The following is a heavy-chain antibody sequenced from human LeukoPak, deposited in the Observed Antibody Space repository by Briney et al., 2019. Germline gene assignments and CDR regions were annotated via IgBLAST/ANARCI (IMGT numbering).Heavy chain of an antibody. V-gene: IGHV1-46*01. D-gene: IGHD5-24*01. CDR1: GHIFISYY. CDR3: ASDVAREFDH. CDR2: INPSDGST. Sequence: ASVKVSCKASGHIFISYYIHWVRQAPGQGLEWMGVINPSDGSTNYAQKFQGRVTMTRNTSATTVYLDLSGLTFEDTAVYYCASDVAREFDHWGQGTLVTVSS. J-gene: IGHJ4*02.